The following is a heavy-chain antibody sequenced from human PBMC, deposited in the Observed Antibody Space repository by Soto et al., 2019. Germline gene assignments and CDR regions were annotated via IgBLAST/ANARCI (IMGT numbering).Heavy chain of an antibody. CDR1: GYIFTSYW. Sequence: GESLKISWTGVGYIFTSYWIGWFRQMPGQGLVWMGLVAHGDSATRYRPSFQGQVTISADKCITTAYLPCSSLTAPHTAMYCCARGYWNTTSCDAWSDPWGQGILV. V-gene: IGHV5-51*01. J-gene: IGHJ5*02. CDR2: VAHGDSAT. D-gene: IGHD2-2*01. CDR3: ARGYWNTTSCDAWSDP.